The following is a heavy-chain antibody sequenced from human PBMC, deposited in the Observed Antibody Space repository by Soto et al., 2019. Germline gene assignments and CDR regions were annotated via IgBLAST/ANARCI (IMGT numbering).Heavy chain of an antibody. CDR1: GFTFSGSA. CDR3: TRLSDWNDDTDY. V-gene: IGHV3-73*01. J-gene: IGHJ4*02. CDR2: IRSKANSYAT. Sequence: HPGGSLRLSCAACGFTFSGSAMHWVRQASGKGLEWVGRIRSKANSYATAYAASVKGRFTISRDDSKNTAYLQMNSLKTEDTAVYYCTRLSDWNDDTDYWGQGTLVTVSS. D-gene: IGHD1-1*01.